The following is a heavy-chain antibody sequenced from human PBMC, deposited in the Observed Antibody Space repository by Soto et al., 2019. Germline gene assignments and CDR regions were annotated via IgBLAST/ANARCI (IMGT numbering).Heavy chain of an antibody. CDR1: GGTFNRET. CDR3: ARGGKLGGDLDV. D-gene: IGHD3-10*01. J-gene: IGHJ6*04. CDR2: IIPVLDLA. Sequence: QAQLVQSGAEVKKPGSSVKVSCKASGGTFNRETFSWVRQAPGQGLQWMGRIIPVLDLADDAQKFEGRVTITADKSTTTVYLDLSGLGSGDTAVYYCARGGKLGGDLDVWGKGTPVIVSS. V-gene: IGHV1-69*02.